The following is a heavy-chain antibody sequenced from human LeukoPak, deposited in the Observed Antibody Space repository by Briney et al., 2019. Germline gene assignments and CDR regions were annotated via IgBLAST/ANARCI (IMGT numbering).Heavy chain of an antibody. D-gene: IGHD2-15*01. CDR3: ARDLPGCSGGSCYSTGVGFDP. V-gene: IGHV3-21*01. Sequence: GGSLRLSCATSGFTFSSYSMNWVRQAPGKGLEWVSSISSSSSYIYYADSVKGRFTISRDNAQNSLYLQMNSLRAEDTAVYYCARDLPGCSGGSCYSTGVGFDPWGQGTLVTVSS. CDR1: GFTFSSYS. J-gene: IGHJ5*02. CDR2: ISSSSSYI.